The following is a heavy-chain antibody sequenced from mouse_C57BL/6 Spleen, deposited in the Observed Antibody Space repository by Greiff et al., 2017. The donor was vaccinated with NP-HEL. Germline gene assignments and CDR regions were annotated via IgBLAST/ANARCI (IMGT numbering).Heavy chain of an antibody. V-gene: IGHV5-16*01. D-gene: IGHD3-2*02. CDR2: INYDGSST. CDR3: AREDSSGYYFDY. CDR1: GFTFSDYY. J-gene: IGHJ2*01. Sequence: DVKLVESEGGLVQPGSSMKLSCTASGFTFSDYYMAWVRQVPEKGLEWVANINYDGSSTYYLDSLKSRFIISRDNAKNILYLQMSSLKSEDTATYYCAREDSSGYYFDYWGQGTTLTVSS.